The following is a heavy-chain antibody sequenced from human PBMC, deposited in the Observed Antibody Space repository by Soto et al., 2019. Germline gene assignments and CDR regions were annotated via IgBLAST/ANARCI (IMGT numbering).Heavy chain of an antibody. J-gene: IGHJ4*02. CDR2: ISYVGSKT. Sequence: SLRLSCAASGFTFSRYGMHWVRQAPGKGLEWVALISYVGSKTCYADSVKGRFTISRDNSKNTLYLQMSSLRVEDAAVYYCAKVRLRDYSLGYVFDSWGQGTLVTVSS. CDR3: AKVRLRDYSLGYVFDS. V-gene: IGHV3-30*18. CDR1: GFTFSRYG. D-gene: IGHD5-18*01.